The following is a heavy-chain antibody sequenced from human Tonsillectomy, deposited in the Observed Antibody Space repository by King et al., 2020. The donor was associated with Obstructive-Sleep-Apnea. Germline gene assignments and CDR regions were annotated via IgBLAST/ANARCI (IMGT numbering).Heavy chain of an antibody. V-gene: IGHV3-48*04. CDR1: GFTFRGYN. D-gene: IGHD6-13*01. Sequence: VQLVESWGGLVQPGGSLRLSCATSGFTFRGYNMNWVSQAPGKGLEWVSYISSSSSTIYYADSVKRRFTISRDNAKNSLYLQMNSLRTEDTAVYYCARDLVPDAFDIWGQGTMVTVSS. CDR3: ARDLVPDAFDI. CDR2: ISSSSSTI. J-gene: IGHJ3*02.